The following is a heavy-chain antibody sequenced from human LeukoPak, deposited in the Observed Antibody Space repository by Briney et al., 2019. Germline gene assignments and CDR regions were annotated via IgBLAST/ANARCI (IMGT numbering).Heavy chain of an antibody. V-gene: IGHV1-2*02. CDR1: GYTFTGYY. Sequence: ASVKVSCKASGYTFTGYYMHWVRQAPGQGLEWMGWINPNSGGTNYAQKFQGRVTMTRDTSISTAYMELRSLRSDDTAVYYCARDGPPYDFWSGSLGYWGQGTLVTVSS. J-gene: IGHJ4*02. CDR3: ARDGPPYDFWSGSLGY. CDR2: INPNSGGT. D-gene: IGHD3-3*01.